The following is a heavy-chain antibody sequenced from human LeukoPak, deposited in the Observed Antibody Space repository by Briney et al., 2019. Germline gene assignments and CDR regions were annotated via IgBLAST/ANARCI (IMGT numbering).Heavy chain of an antibody. J-gene: IGHJ4*02. V-gene: IGHV3-11*04. D-gene: IGHD5-24*01. CDR2: ISSSDSTI. Sequence: EGSLRLSCAASGFTFSDYYMSWVRQAPGKGLEWVSYISSSDSTIYYADSVKGRFTISRDNAKNSLYLQMNSLRAEDTAVYYCATRRDGYNYKVYWGQGTLVTVSS. CDR1: GFTFSDYY. CDR3: ATRRDGYNYKVY.